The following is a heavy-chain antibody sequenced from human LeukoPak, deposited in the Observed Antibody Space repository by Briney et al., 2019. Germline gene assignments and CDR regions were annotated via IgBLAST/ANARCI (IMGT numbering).Heavy chain of an antibody. Sequence: SETLPLTCTVSGGSISSYYWSWIRQPPGKGLEWIGYIYYSGSTNYNPSLKSRVTISVDTSKNQFSLKLSSVTAADTAVYYCARGRGGGRDGYLHRFLYYYMDVWGKGTTVTVSS. CDR3: ARGRGGGRDGYLHRFLYYYMDV. J-gene: IGHJ6*03. V-gene: IGHV4-59*12. CDR1: GGSISSYY. CDR2: IYYSGST. D-gene: IGHD5-24*01.